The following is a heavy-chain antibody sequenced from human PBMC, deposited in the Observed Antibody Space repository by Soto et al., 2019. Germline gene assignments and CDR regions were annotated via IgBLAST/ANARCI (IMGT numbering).Heavy chain of an antibody. CDR3: ARASTSWAWFDP. CDR2: IYYSGST. Sequence: SETLSLTCTVSGGSISSYYWSWIRQPPGKGLEWIGYIYYSGSTNYNPSLKSRVTISVDTSKNQFSLKLSSVTAADTAVYYCARASTSWAWFDPWGQGTLVTVSS. J-gene: IGHJ5*02. V-gene: IGHV4-59*01. D-gene: IGHD2-2*01. CDR1: GGSISSYY.